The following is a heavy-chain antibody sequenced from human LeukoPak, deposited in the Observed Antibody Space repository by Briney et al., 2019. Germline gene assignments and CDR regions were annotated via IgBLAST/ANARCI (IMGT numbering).Heavy chain of an antibody. V-gene: IGHV3-30-3*01. CDR1: GLTFSSYN. J-gene: IGHJ4*02. CDR2: ISSDGSET. D-gene: IGHD2-21*02. Sequence: GGSLRLSCVGSGLTFSSYNLHWVRRVPGKGLEWVAAISSDGSETYYRDSVKGRFSLSRDNSKDTVFLQMNSPRPEDTAVYSCATAFCASDCYPFDHWGQGTLVSVSS. CDR3: ATAFCASDCYPFDH.